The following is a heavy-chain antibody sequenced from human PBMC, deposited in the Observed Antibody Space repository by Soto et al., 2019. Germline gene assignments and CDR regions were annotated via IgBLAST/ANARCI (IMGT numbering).Heavy chain of an antibody. J-gene: IGHJ3*02. Sequence: ASVKVSCKASGYTFPNYAIHWVRQAPGQRLEWMGWINPAHGNTKYSQNFQGRVTISRDTSANTAYMELSSLTSEDTAVFYWGRAQYSSGWYGVFDIWGQGTMVTVSS. D-gene: IGHD6-19*01. CDR3: GRAQYSSGWYGVFDI. CDR1: GYTFPNYA. V-gene: IGHV1-3*01. CDR2: INPAHGNT.